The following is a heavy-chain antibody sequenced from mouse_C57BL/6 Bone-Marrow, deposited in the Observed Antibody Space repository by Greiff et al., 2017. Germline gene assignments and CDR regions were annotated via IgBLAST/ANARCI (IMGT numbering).Heavy chain of an antibody. CDR1: GFTINDDY. Sequence: EVQLVESGAELVRPGASVKLSCTASGFTINDDYMHWVKQRPEQGLEWIGWIDPENGDTEYASKFQGKATITADTSSNTAYLQLSSLTSEDTAVCSWSAHNYTADWGQGTTVTVSA. V-gene: IGHV14-4*01. J-gene: IGHJ2*01. D-gene: IGHD1-3*01. CDR2: IDPENGDT. CDR3: SAHNYTAD.